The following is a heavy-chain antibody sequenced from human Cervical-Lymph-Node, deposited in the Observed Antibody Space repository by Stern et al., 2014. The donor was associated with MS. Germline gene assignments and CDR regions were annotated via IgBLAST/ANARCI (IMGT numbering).Heavy chain of an antibody. Sequence: QVPLVESGAEVKKPGASVKVSCKASGYTFTSYGISWVRQAPGQGLEWMGWISAYNGNTNYAQKLQGRVTMTTDTSTSTAYMELRSLRSDDTAVYYCARLGVAGTNYYYGMDVWGQGTTVTVSS. D-gene: IGHD6-19*01. V-gene: IGHV1-18*04. CDR2: ISAYNGNT. CDR3: ARLGVAGTNYYYGMDV. CDR1: GYTFTSYG. J-gene: IGHJ6*02.